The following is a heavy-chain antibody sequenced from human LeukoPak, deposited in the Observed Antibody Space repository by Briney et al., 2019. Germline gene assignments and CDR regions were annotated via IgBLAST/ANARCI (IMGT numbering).Heavy chain of an antibody. CDR1: GYTFTSYA. Sequence: ASVKVSCKASGYTFTSYAMNWVRQAPGQGLEWMGWINTNTGNPTYAQGFTGRFVFSLDTSVSTAYLQTSSLKAEDTAVYYCARVAPGEQWLVLDYWGQGTLVTVSS. D-gene: IGHD6-19*01. V-gene: IGHV7-4-1*02. CDR2: INTNTGNP. CDR3: ARVAPGEQWLVLDY. J-gene: IGHJ4*02.